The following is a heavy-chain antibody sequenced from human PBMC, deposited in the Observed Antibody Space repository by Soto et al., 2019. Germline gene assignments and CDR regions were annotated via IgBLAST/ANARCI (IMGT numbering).Heavy chain of an antibody. CDR2: VSGNGQGI. D-gene: IGHD3-10*01. Sequence: EVQLLESGGGVVQPGGSLRLSCVASGFTFSSYAMSWVRQAPGKGLEWVSAVSGNGQGIYYADSVRGRFTISRDNSKNTVFLHMDSLRAEDTAVYYCAKDRDYPRDYFHYWGQGTLVTVSS. V-gene: IGHV3-23*01. CDR3: AKDRDYPRDYFHY. J-gene: IGHJ4*02. CDR1: GFTFSSYA.